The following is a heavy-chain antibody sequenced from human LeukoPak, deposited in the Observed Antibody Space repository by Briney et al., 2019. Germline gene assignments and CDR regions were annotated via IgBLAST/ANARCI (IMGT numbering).Heavy chain of an antibody. D-gene: IGHD3-22*01. J-gene: IGHJ3*02. CDR2: IRGDGSVK. Sequence: GESLRLSCAASGVTFSKYWMTWVRQAPGKGLEWVANIRGDGSVKYLLDSVKGRFTISRDNVKNSLSLEMNNLRAEDTAVYYCSRDANYYVTSRHYFDAFDIWGQGTMVTVSS. V-gene: IGHV3-7*01. CDR3: SRDANYYVTSRHYFDAFDI. CDR1: GVTFSKYW.